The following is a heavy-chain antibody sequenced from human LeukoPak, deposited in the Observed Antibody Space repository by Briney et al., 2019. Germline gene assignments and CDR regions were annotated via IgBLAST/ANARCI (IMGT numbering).Heavy chain of an antibody. CDR1: GFTFSSYW. V-gene: IGHV3-74*01. CDR2: INNDGSST. D-gene: IGHD2-15*01. Sequence: GGSLRLSCAASGFTFSSYWMHWVRQAPGKGLVWVSRINNDGSSTSHADSVKGRFTISRDNAKNTLYLQMNSLRAEDTAVYYCVSSYCSGGSCYSASGYWGQGTLVTVSS. CDR3: VSSYCSGGSCYSASGY. J-gene: IGHJ4*02.